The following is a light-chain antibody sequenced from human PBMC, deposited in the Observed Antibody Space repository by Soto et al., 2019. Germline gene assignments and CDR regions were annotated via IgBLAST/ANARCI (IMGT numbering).Light chain of an antibody. CDR3: QQYNSYPMYT. CDR2: DAS. CDR1: QSINSW. Sequence: DIQMTQSPSTLSASVRDRVTITCRASQSINSWLAWYQQKPGKAPKLLIYDASSLESGVPSRFSGSGSGTEFTLTISSLQPDDFATYYCQQYNSYPMYTFGQGTKMEIK. J-gene: IGKJ2*01. V-gene: IGKV1-5*01.